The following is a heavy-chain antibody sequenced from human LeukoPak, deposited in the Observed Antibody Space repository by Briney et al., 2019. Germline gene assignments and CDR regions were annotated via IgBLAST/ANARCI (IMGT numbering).Heavy chain of an antibody. CDR3: ARGPSSGWFLSQFDY. V-gene: IGHV1-2*02. CDR2: INPNSGGT. CDR1: GYTFTGYY. D-gene: IGHD6-19*01. J-gene: IGHJ4*02. Sequence: GASVKVSCKASGYTFTGYYMHWVRQAPGQGLEWMGWINPNSGGTDYAQRFQGRVTMTRDTSISTAYMELSRLRSDDTAVYYCARGPSSGWFLSQFDYWDQGTLVTVSS.